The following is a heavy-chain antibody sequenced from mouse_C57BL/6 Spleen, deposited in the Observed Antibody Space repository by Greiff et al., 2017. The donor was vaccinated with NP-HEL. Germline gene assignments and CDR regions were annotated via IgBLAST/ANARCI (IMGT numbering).Heavy chain of an antibody. CDR3: TREPYYYGSSYAMDY. CDR1: GFTFSSYA. D-gene: IGHD1-1*01. CDR2: ISSGGDYI. J-gene: IGHJ4*01. Sequence: EVQLVESGEGLVKPGGSLKLSCAASGFTFSSYAMSWVRQTPEKRLEWVAYISSGGDYIYYADTVKGRFTISRDNARNTLYLQMSSLKSEDTAMYYCTREPYYYGSSYAMDYWGQGTSVTVSS. V-gene: IGHV5-9-1*02.